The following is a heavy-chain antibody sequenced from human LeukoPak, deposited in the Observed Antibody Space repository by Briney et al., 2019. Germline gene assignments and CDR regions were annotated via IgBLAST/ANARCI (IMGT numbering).Heavy chain of an antibody. D-gene: IGHD6-13*01. V-gene: IGHV3-21*01. CDR3: ARASYSSSWSHFDY. CDR2: ISSSSSYI. CDR1: GFTFSSYS. Sequence: GGSLRLSCAASGFTFSSYSMNWVRQAPGKGLEWVSSISSSSSYIYYADSVKGRFTISRDNAKNSLYLQMNSLRAEDTAVYYCARASYSSSWSHFDYWGQGTLSPSPQ. J-gene: IGHJ4*02.